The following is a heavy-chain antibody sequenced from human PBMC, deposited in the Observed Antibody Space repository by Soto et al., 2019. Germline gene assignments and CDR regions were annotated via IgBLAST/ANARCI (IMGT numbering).Heavy chain of an antibody. D-gene: IGHD1-20*01. CDR3: AHRLGGYTWNDGYFDY. J-gene: IGHJ4*02. CDR1: GFSLTSRPMG. Sequence: QITLKESGPTLVTPTQTLTLTCSFSGFSLTSRPMGVGWIRQPPGKALEWLVVIYWDDDKRYSPSLRSRLTITKETSKNQVVLTMTNMDPVDTATYYCAHRLGGYTWNDGYFDYWGQGALVTVSS. CDR2: IYWDDDK. V-gene: IGHV2-5*02.